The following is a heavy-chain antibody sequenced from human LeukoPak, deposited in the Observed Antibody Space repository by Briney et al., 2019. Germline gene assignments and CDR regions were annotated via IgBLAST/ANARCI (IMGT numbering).Heavy chain of an antibody. J-gene: IGHJ4*02. CDR3: AKDWTPHNRVYDCFDF. Sequence: QPGGSLRLSCAASGFAFGVHAMSWVRQAPGKGPEWVATIGSGADLFYAESVKGRFTVSRDDPRNTLWLQMNSLRAEDTALYYCAKDWTPHNRVYDCFDFWGQGTQVTVSS. CDR2: IGSGADL. D-gene: IGHD3-16*01. CDR1: GFAFGVHA. V-gene: IGHV3-23*01.